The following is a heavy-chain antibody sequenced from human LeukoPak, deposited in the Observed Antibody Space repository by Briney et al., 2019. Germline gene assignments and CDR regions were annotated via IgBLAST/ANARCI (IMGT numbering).Heavy chain of an antibody. CDR3: VRGTSHFDY. J-gene: IGHJ4*02. V-gene: IGHV3-11*01. D-gene: IGHD1-7*01. Sequence: PGGSLRLSCAASGFTFSDYYMSWIRQAPGKRPEWLSYISSRGHTIYYADSVKGRFTISRDDSRNSLYLHMSTLRVEDTALYYCVRGTSHFDYWGQGTLVTVSS. CDR2: ISSRGHTI. CDR1: GFTFSDYY.